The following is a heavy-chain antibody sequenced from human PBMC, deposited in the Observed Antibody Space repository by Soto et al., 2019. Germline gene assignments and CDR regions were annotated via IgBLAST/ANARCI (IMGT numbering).Heavy chain of an antibody. V-gene: IGHV4-30-2*06. Sequence: QLQLQESGSRLVKPSETLSLTCAVSGGSMSSGSRSWNWIRQSPGKGLEWIGYIYYSGTTYYNPSLQTRVPRSVAKSKYQFSLKLTSVSAADTGVYYGARADLAGDGDYWAQGILVTVSS. CDR3: ARADLAGDGDY. CDR2: IYYSGTT. CDR1: GGSMSSGSRS. D-gene: IGHD6-19*01. J-gene: IGHJ4*02.